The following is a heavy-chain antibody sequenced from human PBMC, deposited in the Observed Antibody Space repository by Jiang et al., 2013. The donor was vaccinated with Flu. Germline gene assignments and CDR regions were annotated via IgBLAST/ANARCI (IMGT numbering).Heavy chain of an antibody. J-gene: IGHJ4*02. CDR3: ARANFFGITTSAPDC. Sequence: QSGSELKKPGASVKVSCKASGYAFTSYAMNWVRQAPGQGLEWMGWINTKTGNPTYAQGFTGRLVFSLDTSVSTAYLQISSLTADDTSIYYCARANFFGITTSAPDCWGQGTLVSVSS. V-gene: IGHV7-4-1*02. CDR2: INTKTGNP. D-gene: IGHD1-14*01. CDR1: GYAFTSYA.